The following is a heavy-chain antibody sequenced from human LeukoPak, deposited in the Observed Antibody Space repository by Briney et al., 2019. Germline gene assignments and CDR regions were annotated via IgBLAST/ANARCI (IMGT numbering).Heavy chain of an antibody. CDR2: IKEDGSEK. CDR3: ARAFS. CDR1: RFTFSSQW. D-gene: IGHD3-16*01. J-gene: IGHJ5*02. Sequence: GGSLRLSCAASRFTFSSQWMSWVRQAPGKGLEWVANIKEDGSEKSYVDSVKGRFTISRDNAKNSLYLQMNSLRAEDTPVYHCARAFSWGQGTLVTVSS. V-gene: IGHV3-7*01.